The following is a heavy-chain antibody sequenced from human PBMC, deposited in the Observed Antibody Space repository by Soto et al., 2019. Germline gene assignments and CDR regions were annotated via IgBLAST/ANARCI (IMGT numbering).Heavy chain of an antibody. CDR1: GGSISSGGYY. CDR3: AREVSLAVAGTFDY. D-gene: IGHD6-19*01. CDR2: IYYSGST. V-gene: IGHV4-31*03. Sequence: SETLSLTCTVSGGSISSGGYYWSWIRQHPGKGLEWIGYIYYSGSTYYNPSLKSRVTISVDTSKNQFSLKLSSVTAADTAVYYCAREVSLAVAGTFDYWGQGTLVTVS. J-gene: IGHJ4*02.